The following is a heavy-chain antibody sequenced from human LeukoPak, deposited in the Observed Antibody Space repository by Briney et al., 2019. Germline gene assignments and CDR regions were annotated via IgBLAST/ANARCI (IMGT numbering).Heavy chain of an antibody. CDR1: GGSISSGGYY. Sequence: PSETLSLTCTVSGGSISSGGYYWSWIRQPPGKDLEWIGYIYHSGSTYYNPSLKSRVTISVDRSKNQFSLKLSSVTAADTAVYYCAREAKLEPMDAFDIWGQGTMVTVSS. V-gene: IGHV4-30-2*01. J-gene: IGHJ3*02. CDR2: IYHSGST. CDR3: AREAKLEPMDAFDI. D-gene: IGHD1-1*01.